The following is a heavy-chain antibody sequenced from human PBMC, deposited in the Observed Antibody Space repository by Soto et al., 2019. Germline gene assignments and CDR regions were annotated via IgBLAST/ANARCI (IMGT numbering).Heavy chain of an antibody. CDR1: GFTFSSYA. V-gene: IGHV3-23*01. CDR2: ISGNGGST. J-gene: IGHJ4*02. D-gene: IGHD2-2*01. Sequence: EVQLLESGGGLVQPGGSLRLSCAASGFTFSSYAMSWVRQAPGKGLEWVSAISGNGGSTYYADSEKGRLTISRDNFKSTLYLQMNSLRAEDTAVYYCAHGGTPAATPRWGFDFWGQGTLVTVSS. CDR3: AHGGTPAATPRWGFDF.